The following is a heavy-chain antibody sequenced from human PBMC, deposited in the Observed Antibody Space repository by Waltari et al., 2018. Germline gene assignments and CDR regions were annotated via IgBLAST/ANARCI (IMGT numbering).Heavy chain of an antibody. Sequence: QVQLLQSGAEVKPPGASVMVSCRASGYAFTSSDINWVRQAPGKGLEWMGWMKPTRGNTGNAQKFQGRVTMTRNTSISTAYMELSSLRPADTAVYYCARETSASDSWGQGTLVTVSS. J-gene: IGHJ5*01. CDR1: GYAFTSSD. CDR2: MKPTRGNT. V-gene: IGHV1-8*01. CDR3: ARETSASDS.